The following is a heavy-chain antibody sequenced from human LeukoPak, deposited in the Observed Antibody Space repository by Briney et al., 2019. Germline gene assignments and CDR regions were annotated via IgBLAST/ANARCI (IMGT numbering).Heavy chain of an antibody. CDR3: ARAMTTDNWFDP. V-gene: IGHV3-30-3*01. CDR1: GFTFSSCA. CDR2: ISYDGSNK. D-gene: IGHD4-11*01. J-gene: IGHJ5*02. Sequence: QSGGSLRLSCAASGFTFSSCAMSWVRQAPGKGLEWVAVISYDGSNKYYADSVKGRFTISRDNSKNTLYLQMNSLRAEDTAVYYCARAMTTDNWFDPWGQGTLVTVSS.